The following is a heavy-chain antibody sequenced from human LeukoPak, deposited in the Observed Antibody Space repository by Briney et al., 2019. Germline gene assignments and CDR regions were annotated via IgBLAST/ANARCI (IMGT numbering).Heavy chain of an antibody. CDR1: PGSISGYY. J-gene: IGHJ3*02. Sequence: SETLSLTCTVSPGSISGYYWSWIRQPPGKGLEWIGYINYSGSTNYNPSLKSRVTISVDTSKNQFSLKLSSVTAADTAVYYCARAGDSSGFSRDAFDIWGQGTMVTVSS. CDR2: INYSGST. D-gene: IGHD3-22*01. CDR3: ARAGDSSGFSRDAFDI. V-gene: IGHV4-59*08.